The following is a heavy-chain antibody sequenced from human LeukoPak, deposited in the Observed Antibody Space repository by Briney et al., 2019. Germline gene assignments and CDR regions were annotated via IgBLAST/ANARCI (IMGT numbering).Heavy chain of an antibody. CDR2: INTNTGNP. CDR3: ARELRGRAGTTNFDY. D-gene: IGHD4-17*01. Sequence: ASVTVSCKASGYTFTSYVMNWVRQAPGQGLEWMGWINTNTGNPTYAQGFTGRFVFSLDTSVSTAYLQISSLKAEDTAVYYCARELRGRAGTTNFDYWGQGTLVTVSS. V-gene: IGHV7-4-1*02. CDR1: GYTFTSYV. J-gene: IGHJ4*02.